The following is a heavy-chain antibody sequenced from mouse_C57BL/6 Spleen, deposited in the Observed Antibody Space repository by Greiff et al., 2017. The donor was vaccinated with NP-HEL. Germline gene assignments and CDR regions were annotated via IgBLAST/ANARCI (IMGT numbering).Heavy chain of an antibody. CDR2: LYPGDGDT. D-gene: IGHD2-3*01. J-gene: IGHJ4*01. V-gene: IGHV1-82*01. Sequence: QVQLQQSGPELVKPGASVKISCKASGYAFSSSWMNWVKQRPGKGLEWIGRLYPGDGDTNYNGKFKGKATLTADKSSSTAYMQLSSLTSEDSAVYFCARWLLRGAMDYWGQGTSVTVSS. CDR1: GYAFSSSW. CDR3: ARWLLRGAMDY.